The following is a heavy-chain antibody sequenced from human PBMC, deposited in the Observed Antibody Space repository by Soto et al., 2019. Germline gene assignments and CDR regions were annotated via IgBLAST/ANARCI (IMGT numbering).Heavy chain of an antibody. Sequence: EVQLVQSGAEVKKPGESLKISCKGSGYSFTSYWIGWVRQMPGKGLEWMGIIYPGDSDTRYSPSFQGQVTISADKSISTAYRQWSSLKASDTAMYYGARHRGGSYSFYYYGMDVWGHGTTVTVSS. D-gene: IGHD1-26*01. J-gene: IGHJ6*02. CDR3: ARHRGGSYSFYYYGMDV. CDR1: GYSFTSYW. V-gene: IGHV5-51*01. CDR2: IYPGDSDT.